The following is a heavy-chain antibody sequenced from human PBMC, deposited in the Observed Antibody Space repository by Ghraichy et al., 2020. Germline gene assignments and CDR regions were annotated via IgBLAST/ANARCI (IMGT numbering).Heavy chain of an antibody. V-gene: IGHV1-2*02. CDR2: MYPKSGGT. CDR3: AGEYCNGGDCYQGFDY. J-gene: IGHJ4*02. Sequence: ASVKVSCKASGYTFTDYYIHWVRQAPGQGLEYMGWMYPKSGGTNSAQQFQGRITMTRDTSISTAYMDLSGLRSDDTALYYCAGEYCNGGDCYQGFDYWGQGTLGSVS. CDR1: GYTFTDYY. D-gene: IGHD2-21*02.